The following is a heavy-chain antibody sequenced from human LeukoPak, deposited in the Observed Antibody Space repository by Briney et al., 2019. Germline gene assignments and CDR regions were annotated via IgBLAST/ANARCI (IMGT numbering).Heavy chain of an antibody. CDR1: GGSISSGSYY. J-gene: IGHJ6*03. D-gene: IGHD7-27*01. CDR3: ASGPTTGYYYYMDV. V-gene: IGHV4-61*02. CDR2: IYTSGST. Sequence: SQTLSLTCTVSGGSISSGSYYWNWIRQPAGKGLEWIGRIYTSGSTNYNPSLKSRVTISVDTSKNQFSLKLSSVTAADTAVYHCASGPTTGYYYYMDVWGKGTTVTASS.